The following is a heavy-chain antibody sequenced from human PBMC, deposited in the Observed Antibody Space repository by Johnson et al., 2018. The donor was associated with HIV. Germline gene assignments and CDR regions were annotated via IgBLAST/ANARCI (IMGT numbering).Heavy chain of an antibody. J-gene: IGHJ3*02. D-gene: IGHD2-15*01. V-gene: IGHV3-30*02. CDR2: IRYDGSNK. CDR1: GFTFSSYA. CDR3: ARAIGYCSGGSCSGAFDI. Sequence: QVQLVESGGGVVQPGRSLRLSCAASGFTFSSYAMHWVRQAPGKGLEWVAFIRYDGSNKYYADSVKGRFTISRDNSKNTLYLQMNSLRAEDTAVYYCARAIGYCSGGSCSGAFDIWGQGTMVTVSS.